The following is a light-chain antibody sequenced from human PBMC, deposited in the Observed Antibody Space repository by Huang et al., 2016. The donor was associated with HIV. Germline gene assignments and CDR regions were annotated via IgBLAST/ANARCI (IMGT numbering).Light chain of an antibody. Sequence: EIVLTQSPGTLSFSPGERATLSCRASQSVSRPSVALYQHKPGQPPRLLIYGASYRATGIPDRFSGSGSGTDFSLTISRLEPEDFAVYYCEQFGNAPRTFGQGTKLDI. J-gene: IGKJ2*01. CDR2: GAS. CDR1: QSVSRPS. CDR3: EQFGNAPRT. V-gene: IGKV3-20*01.